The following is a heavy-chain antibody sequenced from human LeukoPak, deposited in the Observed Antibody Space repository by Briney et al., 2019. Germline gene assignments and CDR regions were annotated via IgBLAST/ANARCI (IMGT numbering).Heavy chain of an antibody. CDR3: ASLDIVVVPAAIGWFGP. CDR1: GYSISSGYY. V-gene: IGHV4-38-2*01. J-gene: IGHJ5*02. CDR2: IYHSGST. D-gene: IGHD2-2*01. Sequence: KPSETLSLTCAVSGYSISSGYYWGWIRQPPGKGLEWIGSIYHSGSTYYNPSLKSRVTISVDTSKNQFSLKLSSVTAADTAVYYCASLDIVVVPAAIGWFGPWGQGTLVTVSS.